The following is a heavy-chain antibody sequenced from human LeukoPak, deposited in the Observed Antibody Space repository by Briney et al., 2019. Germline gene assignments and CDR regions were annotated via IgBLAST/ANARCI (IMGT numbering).Heavy chain of an antibody. CDR1: GYTFASFG. V-gene: IGHV1-18*01. CDR3: ARDSGSYNTDAFDI. J-gene: IGHJ3*02. CDR2: INTHNGDT. Sequence: GASVKVSCKASGYTFASFGITWVRQAPGQGLEWMGWINTHNGDTNYAQKLQGRVTMTRDTSTSTVYMELSSLRSEDTAVYYCARDSGSYNTDAFDIWGQGTMVTVSS. D-gene: IGHD1-26*01.